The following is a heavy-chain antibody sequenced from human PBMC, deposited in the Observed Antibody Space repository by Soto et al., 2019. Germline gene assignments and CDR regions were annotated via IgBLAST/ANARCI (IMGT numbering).Heavy chain of an antibody. CDR1: GFDLGSYG. Sequence: QVQLVESGGAGVQPGGSLRLSCVAAGFDLGSYGMQWVRRAPGNGLEWMAVIWYDGSTAYYEDSVKGRFTISRDNSKNTVFLHLNRLHAEDTDGYLCGRAGVRGFFVPVVYGLDVWGNGATVTGSS. D-gene: IGHD3-10*01. J-gene: IGHJ6*04. CDR3: GRAGVRGFFVPVVYGLDV. V-gene: IGHV3-33*01. CDR2: IWYDGSTA.